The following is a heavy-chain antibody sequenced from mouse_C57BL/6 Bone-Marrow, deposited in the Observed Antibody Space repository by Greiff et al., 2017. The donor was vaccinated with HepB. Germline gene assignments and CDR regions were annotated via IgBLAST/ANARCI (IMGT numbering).Heavy chain of an antibody. V-gene: IGHV1-26*01. CDR1: GYTFTDYY. J-gene: IGHJ1*03. Sequence: VQLQQSGPELVKPGASVKISCKASGYTFTDYYMNWVKQSHGKSLEWIGDINPNNGGTSYNQKFKGKATLTVDKSSSTAYMELRSLTSEDSAVYYCARSRLLRLLWGTGTTVAVSS. D-gene: IGHD2-3*01. CDR2: INPNNGGT. CDR3: ARSRLLRLL.